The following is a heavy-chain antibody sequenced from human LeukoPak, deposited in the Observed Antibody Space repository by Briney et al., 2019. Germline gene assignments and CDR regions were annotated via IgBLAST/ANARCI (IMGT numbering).Heavy chain of an antibody. D-gene: IGHD2-15*01. Sequence: GGSLRLSCAASGCTFSTYWMHWVRQAPGKGPEWVSRVNSDGSSTNYAVSVKGRFTISRDNARNTLYLQMNSLRAEDTALYYCTRADTVVVVPDFWGQGTLVTVSS. CDR2: VNSDGSST. V-gene: IGHV3-74*01. CDR3: TRADTVVVVPDF. CDR1: GCTFSTYW. J-gene: IGHJ4*02.